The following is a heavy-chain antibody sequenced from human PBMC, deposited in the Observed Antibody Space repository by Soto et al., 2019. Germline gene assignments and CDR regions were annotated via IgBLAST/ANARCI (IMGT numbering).Heavy chain of an antibody. D-gene: IGHD2-15*01. CDR3: AAELYLGGGCCHFDY. CDR2: IIPIFGTA. CDR1: GGTFSSYA. J-gene: IGHJ4*02. Sequence: SVKVSCKASGGTFSSYAISWVRQAPGQGLEWMGGIIPIFGTANYAQELQGRLTITADESTSTAYLELSDLRSEDTAVYYCAAELYLGGGCCHFDYWGQGTLVTVSS. V-gene: IGHV1-69*13.